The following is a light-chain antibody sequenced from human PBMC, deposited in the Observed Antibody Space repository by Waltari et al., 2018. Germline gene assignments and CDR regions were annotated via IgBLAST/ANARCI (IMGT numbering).Light chain of an antibody. Sequence: QSVLTQPPSTSATPGQRVTIPCSGSKSTLRTNSVYWYQQVPGMAPKLIIYKNSQRPSGVPDRFSGSKSGTSASLAISGLRSEDEATYHCAAWDDGWSGPWVFGGGTRVTVL. CDR1: KSTLRTNS. CDR2: KNS. CDR3: AAWDDGWSGPWV. V-gene: IGLV1-47*01. J-gene: IGLJ3*02.